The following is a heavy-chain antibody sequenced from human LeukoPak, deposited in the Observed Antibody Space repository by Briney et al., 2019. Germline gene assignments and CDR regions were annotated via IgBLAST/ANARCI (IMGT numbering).Heavy chain of an antibody. V-gene: IGHV1-46*01. Sequence: EASVKVSCKASGYSFTSNYIHWVRQAPGQGLEWMGMIYPRDGSTSYAQKFQGRVTVTRDTSTSTVHMELSGLRSEDTAVYYCARDQEGFDYWGQATLVTVSS. CDR1: GYSFTSNY. J-gene: IGHJ4*02. CDR2: IYPRDGST. CDR3: ARDQEGFDY.